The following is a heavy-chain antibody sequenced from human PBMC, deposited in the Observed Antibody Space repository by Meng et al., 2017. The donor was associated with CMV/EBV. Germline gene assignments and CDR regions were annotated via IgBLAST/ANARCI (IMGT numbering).Heavy chain of an antibody. CDR1: GYTFTSYG. V-gene: IGHV1-18*01. CDR3: ARGGASSGYDLIDY. D-gene: IGHD5-12*01. J-gene: IGHJ4*02. CDR2: ISAHNGNT. Sequence: QVKLGQLGAEVKKPGAPVTVSCKASGYTFTSYGISWVRQAPGQGLEWMGWISAHNGNTNYAQKLQGRVTMTTDTSTSTAYMELRSLRSDDTAVYYCARGGASSGYDLIDYWGQGTLVTVSS.